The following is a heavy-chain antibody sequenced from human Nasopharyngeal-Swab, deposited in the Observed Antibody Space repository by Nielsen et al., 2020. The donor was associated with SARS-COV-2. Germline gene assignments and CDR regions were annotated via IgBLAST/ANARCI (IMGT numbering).Heavy chain of an antibody. CDR3: ARGRIAAAGHRLYYFDY. D-gene: IGHD6-13*01. CDR2: IYYSGST. V-gene: IGHV4-39*07. Sequence: WIRQPPGKALEWIGSIYYSGSTYYNPSLKSRVTISVDTSKNQFSLKLSSVTAADTAVYYCARGRIAAAGHRLYYFDYWGQGTLVTVSS. J-gene: IGHJ4*02.